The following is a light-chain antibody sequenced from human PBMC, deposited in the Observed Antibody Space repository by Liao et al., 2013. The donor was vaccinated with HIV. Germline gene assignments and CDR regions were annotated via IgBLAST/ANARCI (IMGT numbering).Light chain of an antibody. CDR2: QDD. CDR3: QSGDSSGTCPV. Sequence: SYEVTQPPSVSVAPGQTANITCSGDKLGDKYAAWYQQKPGQSPVVVIYQDDKRPSGIPERFSGSSSGTTVTLTISGVQAEDEADYYCQSGDSSGTCPVFGGGTKLTVL. J-gene: IGLJ3*02. V-gene: IGLV3-25*03. CDR1: KLGDKY.